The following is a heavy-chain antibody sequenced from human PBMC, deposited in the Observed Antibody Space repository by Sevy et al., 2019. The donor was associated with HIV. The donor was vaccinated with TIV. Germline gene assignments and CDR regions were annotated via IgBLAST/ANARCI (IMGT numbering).Heavy chain of an antibody. D-gene: IGHD1-26*01. V-gene: IGHV3-21*01. J-gene: IGHJ6*02. CDR3: ARDRGVGTSSYGMDV. Sequence: GESLKISCTASGFIFSHYSMNWVRQAPGKGLEWVSSISTSSTYIYYADSVKGRFTISRDNAKNLLYLQMNSLRAEDTAVYQCARDRGVGTSSYGMDVWGQGTTVTASS. CDR1: GFIFSHYS. CDR2: ISTSSTYI.